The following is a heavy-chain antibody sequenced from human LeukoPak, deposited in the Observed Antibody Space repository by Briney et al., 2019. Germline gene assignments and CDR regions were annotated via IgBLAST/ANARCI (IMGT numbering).Heavy chain of an antibody. CDR2: ISVYNGNT. J-gene: IGHJ4*02. V-gene: IGHV1-18*01. CDR3: ARDWQWELPDS. Sequence: GASVKVSCKASGGTFSSYAISWVRQAPGQGLEWMGWISVYNGNTKYAQKLQGRVTMTTDTSTSTAYMELRRLRSDDTAVYYCARDWQWELPDSWGQGTLVTVSS. D-gene: IGHD1-26*01. CDR1: GGTFSSYA.